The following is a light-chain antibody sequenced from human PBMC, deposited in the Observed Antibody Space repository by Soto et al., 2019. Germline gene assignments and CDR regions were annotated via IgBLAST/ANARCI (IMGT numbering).Light chain of an antibody. CDR1: SSNIGAGYD. Sequence: QSVLTQPPSVSGAPGQRVTISCTGSSSNIGAGYDVHWYQQLPGTAPKLLIYGNSNRPSGVPDRFSGSKSGTSASLAITGLQSEEEADYYCQPYDSSLSVVFGGGTKLTV. V-gene: IGLV1-40*01. J-gene: IGLJ2*01. CDR3: QPYDSSLSVV. CDR2: GNS.